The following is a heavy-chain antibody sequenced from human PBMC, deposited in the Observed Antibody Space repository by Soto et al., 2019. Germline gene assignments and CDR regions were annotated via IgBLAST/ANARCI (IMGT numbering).Heavy chain of an antibody. D-gene: IGHD3-22*01. CDR3: ARDRGLYYYDSSGLDY. Sequence: GGSLRLSCAASGFTFSSYGMHWVRQAPGKGLEWVAVIWYDGSNKYYADSVKGRFTISRDNSKSTLYLQMNSLRAEDTAVYYCARDRGLYYYDSSGLDYWGQGTLVTVSS. CDR2: IWYDGSNK. CDR1: GFTFSSYG. V-gene: IGHV3-33*01. J-gene: IGHJ4*02.